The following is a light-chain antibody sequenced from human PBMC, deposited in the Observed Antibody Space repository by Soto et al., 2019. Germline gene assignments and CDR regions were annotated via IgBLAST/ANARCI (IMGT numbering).Light chain of an antibody. CDR2: DAS. CDR3: QQWT. V-gene: IGKV1-5*01. Sequence: DIQMTQSPSTLSASVGDRVTITCRASQSISSWLAWYQQKPGKAPKLLIYDASSLESGVPSRFSGSGSGTEFTLTISSLQPDDFATYYCQQWTFGPGTKVEIK. CDR1: QSISSW. J-gene: IGKJ3*01.